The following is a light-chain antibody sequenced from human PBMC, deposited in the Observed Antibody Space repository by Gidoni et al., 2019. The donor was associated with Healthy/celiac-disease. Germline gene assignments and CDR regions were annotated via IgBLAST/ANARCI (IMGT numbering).Light chain of an antibody. CDR3: QHIT. CDR2: DAS. V-gene: IGKV1-13*02. CDR1: QGISSA. Sequence: AIQLTQSPSSLSASVGDRVTITCRASQGISSALAWYQQKPGKAPKLLIYDASSLESGVPSRFSGSGSGTDFTLTISSLQPEDFATYYCQHITFGGGIKVEIK. J-gene: IGKJ4*01.